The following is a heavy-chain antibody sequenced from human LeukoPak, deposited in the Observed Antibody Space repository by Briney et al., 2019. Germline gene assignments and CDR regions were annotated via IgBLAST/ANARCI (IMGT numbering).Heavy chain of an antibody. J-gene: IGHJ3*01. D-gene: IGHD3-22*01. CDR1: GGSVSSNTYY. CDR2: IYYSVNT. CDR3: ASRSFYDSSGYYSP. V-gene: IGHV4-39*07. Sequence: PSETLSLTCTVSGGSVSSNTYYWGWIRQPPGKGLEWIGTIYYSVNTYYNPPLKSRVTISVDTYKNQFSLKLSSVTAADTAVYYCASRSFYDSSGYYSPWGQGTMVTVSS.